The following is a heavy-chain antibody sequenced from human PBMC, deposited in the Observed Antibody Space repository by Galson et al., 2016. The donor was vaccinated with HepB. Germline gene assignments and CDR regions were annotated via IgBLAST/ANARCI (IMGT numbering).Heavy chain of an antibody. V-gene: IGHV3-30*03. Sequence: DSVKGRFTISRDNSENTLYLQMNSLRAEDTAVYYCATPLGYCSGGTCYGGYFYGMDVWGQGTPVIVSS. J-gene: IGHJ6*02. D-gene: IGHD2-15*01. CDR3: ATPLGYCSGGTCYGGYFYGMDV.